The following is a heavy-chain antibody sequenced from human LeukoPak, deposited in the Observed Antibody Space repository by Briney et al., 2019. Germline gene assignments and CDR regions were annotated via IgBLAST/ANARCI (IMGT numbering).Heavy chain of an antibody. Sequence: KPSETLSLTCAVSGGSIASTNWWSWVRQPPGKGLEWIGEIYHSGSTNYNSPLKSRVTISVDKSKNQFSLKLSSVTAADTAVYYCARNGGNSDVDDWGQGTLVTVSS. CDR1: GGSIASTNW. J-gene: IGHJ4*02. CDR2: IYHSGST. V-gene: IGHV4-4*02. CDR3: ARNGGNSDVDD. D-gene: IGHD4-23*01.